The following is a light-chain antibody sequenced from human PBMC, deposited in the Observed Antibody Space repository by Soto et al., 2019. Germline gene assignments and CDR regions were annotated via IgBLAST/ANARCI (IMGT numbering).Light chain of an antibody. CDR1: QSVSSSY. V-gene: IGKV3-20*01. CDR2: GAS. CDR3: QQYGSSRLT. Sequence: ELVLPQSPGTLSLSPGERATLSCRASQSVSSSYLAWYQQKPGQAPRLLIYGASSRATGIPDRFSGSGSGTDFTLTISRLAPEDFAVYYCQQYGSSRLTFGGGTKVEIK. J-gene: IGKJ4*01.